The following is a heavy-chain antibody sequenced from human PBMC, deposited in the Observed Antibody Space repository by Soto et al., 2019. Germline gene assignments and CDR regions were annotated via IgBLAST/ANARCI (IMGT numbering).Heavy chain of an antibody. CDR1: GFTFSSYW. Sequence: GGALRLSCAASGFTFSSYWMHWVRQAPGKGLVWVSRINNDGSSTSYADSVKGRFTISRDNAKSTLYLQMSSLRAEDTAVYYCARDPLIGDTDYGLDVWGQGTTVTVSS. CDR3: ARDPLIGDTDYGLDV. V-gene: IGHV3-74*01. CDR2: INNDGSST. J-gene: IGHJ6*02. D-gene: IGHD2-21*01.